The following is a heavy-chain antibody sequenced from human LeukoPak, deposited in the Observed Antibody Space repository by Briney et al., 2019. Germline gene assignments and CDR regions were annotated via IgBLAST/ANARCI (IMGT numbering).Heavy chain of an antibody. D-gene: IGHD3-10*01. J-gene: IGHJ4*02. Sequence: GGSLRLSCAASGFTFRSYGMHWVRQAPGKGLEWVAVTSHDGSNKYYTDSVKGRFTISRDNSKDTLYLQMNSLRPEDTAVYYCVKDWGAYFASGSSYFDYWGQGTLVTVSS. CDR3: VKDWGAYFASGSSYFDY. CDR2: TSHDGSNK. CDR1: GFTFRSYG. V-gene: IGHV3-30*18.